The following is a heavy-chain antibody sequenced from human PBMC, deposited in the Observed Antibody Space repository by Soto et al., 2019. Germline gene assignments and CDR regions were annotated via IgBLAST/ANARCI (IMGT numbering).Heavy chain of an antibody. Sequence: SWTLSLTCTVSGGSISSGYYYWSLIRQPPGKGLEWIGNIYYSGNTYYNPSLKSRLIISIDTSKNQFSLKAGSVTAADTDVDYWASASLYGMDVWGQGTTVTVSS. CDR1: GGSISSGYYY. CDR3: ASASLYGMDV. V-gene: IGHV4-30-4*01. D-gene: IGHD3-16*01. CDR2: IYYSGNT. J-gene: IGHJ6*02.